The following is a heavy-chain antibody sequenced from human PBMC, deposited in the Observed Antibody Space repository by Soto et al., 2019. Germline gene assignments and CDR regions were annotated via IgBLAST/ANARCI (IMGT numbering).Heavy chain of an antibody. CDR3: AREIEDLPPGFDP. V-gene: IGHV4-30-2*05. CDR2: IYHSRST. Sequence: PSETLSLTCAVSGGSISSGGYSWSWIRQPPGKGLECIGYIYHSRSTYYNPSLKSRVTISVDTSKNQFSLKLSSVTAADTAVYYCAREIEDLPPGFDPWGQGTLVTVSS. J-gene: IGHJ5*02. CDR1: GGSISSGGYS.